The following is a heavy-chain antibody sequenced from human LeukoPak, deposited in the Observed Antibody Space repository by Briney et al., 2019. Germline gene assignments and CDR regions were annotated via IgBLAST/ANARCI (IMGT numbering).Heavy chain of an antibody. D-gene: IGHD6-19*01. V-gene: IGHV1-2*02. Sequence: ASVKVSCKASGYTFTSYGISWVRQAPGQGLEWMGWINPKNAGTNYAQKFQGRVTMTRDTSTGTAYMELSRLRSDDSAVYYCARGLVGYSSGWYVGDYYYYMDVWGKGTTVTISS. CDR2: INPKNAGT. CDR1: GYTFTSYG. J-gene: IGHJ6*03. CDR3: ARGLVGYSSGWYVGDYYYYMDV.